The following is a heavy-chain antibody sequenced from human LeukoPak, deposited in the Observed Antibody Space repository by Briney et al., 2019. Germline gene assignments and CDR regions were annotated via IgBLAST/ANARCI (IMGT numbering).Heavy chain of an antibody. CDR2: INPNSGGT. CDR3: AREREIVVVPAAHNGFDY. Sequence: GASVKVSCKASGYTFTGYYMHWVRQAPGQGLEWMGWINPNSGGTNYAQKFQGRVTMTRDTSISTAYMELSRLRSDDTAVYYCAREREIVVVPAAHNGFDYWGQGTLVTVSS. CDR1: GYTFTGYY. J-gene: IGHJ4*02. V-gene: IGHV1-2*02. D-gene: IGHD2-2*01.